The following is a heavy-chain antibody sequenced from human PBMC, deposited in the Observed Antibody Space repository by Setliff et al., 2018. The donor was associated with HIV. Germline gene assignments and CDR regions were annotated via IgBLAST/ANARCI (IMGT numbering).Heavy chain of an antibody. CDR3: ARGESAAAGTGVCDY. D-gene: IGHD6-13*01. J-gene: IGHJ4*02. CDR1: GYTFTSYA. Sequence: ASVKVSCKASGYTFTSYALHWVRQAPGQRLEWMGWINADNGTTKYSQKFQGRVTITTDESTSTAYMELSSLRSEDTAVYYCARGESAAAGTGVCDYWGQGTLVTVSS. V-gene: IGHV1-3*01. CDR2: INADNGTT.